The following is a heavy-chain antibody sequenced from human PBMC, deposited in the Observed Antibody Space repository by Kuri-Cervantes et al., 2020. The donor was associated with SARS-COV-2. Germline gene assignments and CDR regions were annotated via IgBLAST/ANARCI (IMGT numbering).Heavy chain of an antibody. CDR3: ARHLGGRRGVYNSPLSYFDY. V-gene: IGHV4-39*01. J-gene: IGHJ4*02. CDR2: IHYSGNT. Sequence: GSLRLSCTVSGGSISSSSYYWGWIRQRPGKGRQWIGTIHYSGNTYNNSSLKSRVTISVDPSKSQFSLKLSSLTAADTAVYYCARHLGGRRGVYNSPLSYFDYWGQGTLVTVSS. CDR1: GGSISSSSYY. D-gene: IGHD5-24*01.